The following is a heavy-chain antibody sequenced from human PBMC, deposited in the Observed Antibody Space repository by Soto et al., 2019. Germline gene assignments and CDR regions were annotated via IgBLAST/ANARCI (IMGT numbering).Heavy chain of an antibody. V-gene: IGHV4-59*01. J-gene: IGHJ6*03. Sequence: PSETLSLTCTVSGGSISSYYWSWIRQPPGKGLEWIGYIYYSGSTNYNPSLKSRVTISVDTSKNQFSLKLSSVTAADTAVYYCARDWSGSGYDRAGYYYYYYMVVWGKGPPVTVSS. CDR1: GGSISSYY. CDR3: ARDWSGSGYDRAGYYYYYYMVV. CDR2: IYYSGST. D-gene: IGHD5-12*01.